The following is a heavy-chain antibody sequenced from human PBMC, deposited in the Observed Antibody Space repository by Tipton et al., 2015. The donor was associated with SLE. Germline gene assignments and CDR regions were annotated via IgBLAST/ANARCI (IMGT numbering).Heavy chain of an antibody. V-gene: IGHV4-59*08. CDR3: ARHKNQLWSHFDY. CDR2: IYYSGST. D-gene: IGHD5-18*01. J-gene: IGHJ4*02. CDR1: GGSISSYY. Sequence: TLSLTCTVSGGSISSYYWSWIRQPPGKGLEWIGYIYYSGSTNYNPSLKSRVTTSVDMSKNQFSLKLSSVTAADTAVYYCARHKNQLWSHFDYWGQGTLVTVSS.